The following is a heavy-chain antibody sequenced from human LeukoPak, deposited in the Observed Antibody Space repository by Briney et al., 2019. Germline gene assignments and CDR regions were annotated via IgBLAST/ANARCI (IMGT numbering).Heavy chain of an antibody. Sequence: GGSLRLSCAASGFSFSQAWMSWVRQAPGKGLEWVSYISSSGSTIYYADSVKGRFTISRDNAKNSLYLQMNSLRAEDTAVYYCARTSSGWYKYYYYGMDVWGKGTTVTVSS. J-gene: IGHJ6*04. CDR2: ISSSGSTI. D-gene: IGHD6-19*01. V-gene: IGHV3-11*04. CDR3: ARTSSGWYKYYYYGMDV. CDR1: GFSFSQAW.